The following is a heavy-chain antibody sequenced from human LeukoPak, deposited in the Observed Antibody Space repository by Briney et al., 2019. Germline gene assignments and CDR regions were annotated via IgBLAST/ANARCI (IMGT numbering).Heavy chain of an antibody. CDR3: AKDIYGGNSAGQFDY. CDR2: ISGSGDRT. Sequence: PGGSLRLSCAASGFTFSSYAMSWVRQAPGKGLEWVSGISGSGDRTHDADSVKGRFTISRDNSKNTLSLQMNSLRAEDTAVYHCAKDIYGGNSAGQFDYWGQGTLVTVSS. J-gene: IGHJ4*02. V-gene: IGHV3-23*01. D-gene: IGHD4-23*01. CDR1: GFTFSSYA.